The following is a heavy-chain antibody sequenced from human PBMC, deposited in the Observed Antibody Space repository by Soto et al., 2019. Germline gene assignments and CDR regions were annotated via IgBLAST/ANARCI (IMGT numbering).Heavy chain of an antibody. V-gene: IGHV3-23*01. CDR3: AKFFVETGGSSGWPWSFHF. D-gene: IGHD6-25*01. CDR2: ISGTGGTT. J-gene: IGHJ4*02. CDR1: GFTFSSYA. Sequence: EVQLLESGGGLVQPGGSLRLSCAASGFTFSSYAMSWVRQAPGKGLEWVSAISGTGGTTYYADSVKGRFTISRDNSRNRLHLQMNSLSAEDTAIYYCAKFFVETGGSSGWPWSFHFWGQGTLVTVSA.